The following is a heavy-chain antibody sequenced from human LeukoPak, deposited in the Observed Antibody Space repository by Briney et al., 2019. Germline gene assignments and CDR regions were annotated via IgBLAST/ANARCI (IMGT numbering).Heavy chain of an antibody. CDR3: ARAEGILATFNY. D-gene: IGHD1-26*01. J-gene: IGHJ4*02. V-gene: IGHV1-2*04. Sequence: ASVKVSCKASGYTFTGYYIHWVRQAPGQGPEWVGWVNPNTGATNYARTFQGWVTMTSDTSINTAFVALSSLRSDDTAVYYCARAEGILATFNYWGQGTLVTVSS. CDR2: VNPNTGAT. CDR1: GYTFTGYY.